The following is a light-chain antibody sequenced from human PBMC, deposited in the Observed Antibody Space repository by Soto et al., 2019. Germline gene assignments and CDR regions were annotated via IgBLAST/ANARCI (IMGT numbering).Light chain of an antibody. CDR1: QSVSSSY. J-gene: IGKJ3*01. CDR2: GAS. V-gene: IGKV3-20*01. CDR3: QQYGSSPFA. Sequence: EIVLTQSPGTLSLSPVERATLSCRASQSVSSSYIAWYQQKPGQAPRLLIYGASSRATGIPDRFSGSGSGKDVTLTIRILEAEDFAVYYCQQYGSSPFAFGPGTKVDIK.